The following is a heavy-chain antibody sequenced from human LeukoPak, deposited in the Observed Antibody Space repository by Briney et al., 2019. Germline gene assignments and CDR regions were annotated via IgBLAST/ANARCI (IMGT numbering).Heavy chain of an antibody. CDR3: ARSLSVTTGGYFDY. V-gene: IGHV4-59*08. CDR2: IYYSGST. Sequence: SETLSLTCTVSGGSISSYYWSWIWQPPGKGLEWIGFIYYSGSTNYNPSLKSRVTISVDTSKNQVSLKLSSVTAADTAVYYCARSLSVTTGGYFDYWGQGTLVTVSS. CDR1: GGSISSYY. D-gene: IGHD4-17*01. J-gene: IGHJ4*02.